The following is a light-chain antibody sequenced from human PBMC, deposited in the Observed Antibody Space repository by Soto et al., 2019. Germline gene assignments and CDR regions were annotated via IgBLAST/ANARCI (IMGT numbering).Light chain of an antibody. CDR3: QQYDNRPFT. Sequence: IVMTQSPATLSVSPGERATLSCRASQSVSGNLAWYQQKPGQAPRLLIYGESTRATGIPARFSGSGSGTEFTLTISSLQSEDFAIYYCQQYDNRPFTFGPGTKVDSK. CDR2: GES. CDR1: QSVSGN. J-gene: IGKJ3*01. V-gene: IGKV3-15*01.